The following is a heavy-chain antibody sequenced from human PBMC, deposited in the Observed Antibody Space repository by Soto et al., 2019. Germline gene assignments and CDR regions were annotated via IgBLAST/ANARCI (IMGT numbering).Heavy chain of an antibody. D-gene: IGHD3-3*01. J-gene: IGHJ4*02. CDR3: ARERGGYYFDY. Sequence: HPGGSLRLSCAASGFTFSSYTMTWVRQAPGKGLEWVSYIGAAPGDIKYADSVKGRLTISRDNAKNSLYLQMNSLRAEDTAVYYCARERGGYYFDYWGLGTLVTVSS. CDR2: IGAAPGDI. V-gene: IGHV3-48*01. CDR1: GFTFSSYT.